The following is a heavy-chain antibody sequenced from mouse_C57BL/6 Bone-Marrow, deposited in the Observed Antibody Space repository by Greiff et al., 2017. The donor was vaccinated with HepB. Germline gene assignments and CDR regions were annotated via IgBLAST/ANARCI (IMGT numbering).Heavy chain of an antibody. CDR2: INPNNGGT. CDR1: GYTFTDYY. CDR3: ASRIYDGYYGYFDV. Sequence: EVQLQQSGPELVKPGASVKISCKASGYTFTDYYMNWVKQSHGKSLEWIGDINPNNGGTSYNQKFKGKATLTVDKSSSTAYMELRSLTSEDSAVYYCASRIYDGYYGYFDVWGTGTTVTVSS. V-gene: IGHV1-26*01. D-gene: IGHD2-3*01. J-gene: IGHJ1*03.